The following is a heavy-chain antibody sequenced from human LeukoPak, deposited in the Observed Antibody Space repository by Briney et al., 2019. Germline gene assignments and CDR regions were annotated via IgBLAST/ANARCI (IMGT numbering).Heavy chain of an antibody. CDR1: GGSISSYY. V-gene: IGHV4-59*08. CDR2: IYYSGST. J-gene: IGHJ4*02. D-gene: IGHD6-13*01. Sequence: TSETLSLTCTVSGGSISSYYWSWIWQPPGKGLEWIGYIYYSGSTNYNPSLKSRVTISVDTSKNQFSLKLSSVTAADTAVYYCARRLAAAGTSPLDYWGQGTLATVSS. CDR3: ARRLAAAGTSPLDY.